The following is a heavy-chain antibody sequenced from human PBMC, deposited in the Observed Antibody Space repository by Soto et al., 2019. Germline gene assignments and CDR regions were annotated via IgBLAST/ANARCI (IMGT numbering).Heavy chain of an antibody. CDR1: GGSFSEYY. CDR3: ARGIPGKRAWFDP. J-gene: IGHJ5*02. V-gene: IGHV4-34*01. CDR2: IDHSGSTSY. Sequence: PSETLSLTCAVYGGSFSEYYWSWIRQPPGKGLEWIGEIDHSGSTSYTYNPSLKSRVTISVDTSKNQFSLKLTSVTAADTAVYYCARGIPGKRAWFDPWGQGTLVTVSS.